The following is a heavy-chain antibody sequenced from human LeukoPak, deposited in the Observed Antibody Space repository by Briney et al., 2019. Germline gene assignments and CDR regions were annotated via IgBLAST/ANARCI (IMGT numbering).Heavy chain of an antibody. V-gene: IGHV1-2*02. Sequence: GASVKVSCKASGYTFTGYYMHWVRQAPGQGLEWMGWINPNSGGTNYAQKFQGRVTMTRDTSISTAYMELSRLRSDDTAVYYCARGLRPPYGSGSYLFWGQGTLVTVSS. J-gene: IGHJ4*02. CDR3: ARGLRPPYGSGSYLF. CDR2: INPNSGGT. CDR1: GYTFTGYY. D-gene: IGHD3-10*01.